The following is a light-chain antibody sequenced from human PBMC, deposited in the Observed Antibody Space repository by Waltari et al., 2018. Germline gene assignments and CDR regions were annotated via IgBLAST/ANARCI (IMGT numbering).Light chain of an antibody. CDR3: QQYLRAPRT. CDR2: WTS. Sequence: DIVMTQSPDFLPVSLGERATISCRSSQSVFHSSTYGNAIAWFQQRPGQPPKLLIYWTSTRESGVPDRLSGSGSGTDFTLTISSLQAEDVAVYYCQQYLRAPRTFGQGTALEIK. J-gene: IGKJ2*02. CDR1: QSVFHSSTYGNA. V-gene: IGKV4-1*01.